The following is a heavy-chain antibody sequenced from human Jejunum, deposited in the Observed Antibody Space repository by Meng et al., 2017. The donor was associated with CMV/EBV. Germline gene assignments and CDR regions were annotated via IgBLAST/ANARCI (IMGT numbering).Heavy chain of an antibody. CDR2: IRYDGGEE. D-gene: IGHD1-26*01. CDR3: FGGGMYPGGNY. J-gene: IGHJ4*02. CDR1: GFTFSDYG. V-gene: IGHV3-30*02. Sequence: AASGFTFSDYGMFWVRQAAGKGLDWVSFIRYDGGEEYYGDSVTGRFTVSRDNVKNRLYLQMNSLRVEDTAVYYCFGGGMYPGGNYWGQGTLVTVSS.